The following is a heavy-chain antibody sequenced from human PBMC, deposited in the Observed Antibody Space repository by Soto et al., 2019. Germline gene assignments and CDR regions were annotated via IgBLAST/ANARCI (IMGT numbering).Heavy chain of an antibody. Sequence: SETLSLTCTVSGGSISSGGYYWSWIRQHPGKGLEWIGYIYYSGSTYYNPSLKSRVTISVDTSKNQFSLKLSSVTAADTAVYYCARTLAVAGTFGYYYYYYMDVWGKGTTVTVSS. CDR3: ARTLAVAGTFGYYYYYYMDV. V-gene: IGHV4-31*03. CDR1: GGSISSGGYY. D-gene: IGHD6-19*01. J-gene: IGHJ6*03. CDR2: IYYSGST.